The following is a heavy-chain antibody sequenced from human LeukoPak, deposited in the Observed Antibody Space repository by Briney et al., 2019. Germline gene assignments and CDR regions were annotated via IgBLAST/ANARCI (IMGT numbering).Heavy chain of an antibody. V-gene: IGHV4-59*01. CDR2: IYYSGST. Sequence: SETLSLTCTVSGGSISSYYWSWIRQPPGKGLEWIGYIYYSGSTNYNPSLKSRVTISVDTSKNQFSPKLSSVTAADTAVYYCARVRWYNWKFDAFDIWGQGTMVTVSS. CDR3: ARVRWYNWKFDAFDI. J-gene: IGHJ3*02. D-gene: IGHD1-20*01. CDR1: GGSISSYY.